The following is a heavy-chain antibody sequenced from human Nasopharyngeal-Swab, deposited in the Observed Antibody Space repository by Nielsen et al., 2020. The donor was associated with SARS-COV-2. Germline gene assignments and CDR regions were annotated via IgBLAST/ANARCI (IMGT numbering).Heavy chain of an antibody. D-gene: IGHD2-21*01. Sequence: SVPAVVVPTRAFTLTWSFSGFSLSTSGMCVSWIRQPPGKALEWLALIDWDDDKYYSTSLKTRLTISKDTSKNQVVLTMTNMDPVDTATYYCARHHSGDCYSYYFDYWGQGTLVTVSS. CDR3: ARHHSGDCYSYYFDY. CDR1: GFSLSTSGMC. V-gene: IGHV2-70*01. CDR2: IDWDDDK. J-gene: IGHJ4*02.